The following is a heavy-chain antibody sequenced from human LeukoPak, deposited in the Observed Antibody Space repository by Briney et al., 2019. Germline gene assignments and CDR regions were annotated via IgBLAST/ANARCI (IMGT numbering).Heavy chain of an antibody. J-gene: IGHJ4*02. Sequence: GGSLRLSCAGSGVDFSDFYMSWIRQVPGKGLEWPAFISGSGETTVYGDSVQGRLTISRDNSKKVLYLQMYTLRAEDTAVYYCVRGFKHWGQGTLVTVSS. CDR3: VRGFKH. D-gene: IGHD3-3*01. CDR1: GVDFSDFY. V-gene: IGHV3-11*04. CDR2: ISGSGETT.